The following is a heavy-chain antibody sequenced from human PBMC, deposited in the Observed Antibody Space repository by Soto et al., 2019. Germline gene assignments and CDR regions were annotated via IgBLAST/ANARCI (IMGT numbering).Heavy chain of an antibody. CDR1: GFTFSNAW. Sequence: GGSLRLSCAASGFTFSNAWMSWVRQAPGKGPEWVGRIKSKTDGGTTDYAAPVKGRFTISREDSKNTLYLQMNSLKTEDTAVYYCTTEGVVVVPAAILPDAFDIWGQGTMVTVSS. V-gene: IGHV3-15*01. D-gene: IGHD2-2*01. CDR3: TTEGVVVVPAAILPDAFDI. J-gene: IGHJ3*02. CDR2: IKSKTDGGTT.